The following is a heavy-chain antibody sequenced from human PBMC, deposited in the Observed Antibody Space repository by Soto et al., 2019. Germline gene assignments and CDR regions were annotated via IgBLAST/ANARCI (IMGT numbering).Heavy chain of an antibody. CDR3: ARTMGGIAAAGNDY. V-gene: IGHV1-8*02. D-gene: IGHD6-13*01. CDR2: MNPNSGNT. Sequence: ASVKVSCKASGYTFTNYAIHWVRLATGQGLEWMGSMNPNSGNTEYAQKFQGRVTMTRDTSISTAYMELSSLRSEDTAIYYCARTMGGIAAAGNDYWGQGTLVTVSS. J-gene: IGHJ4*02. CDR1: GYTFTNYA.